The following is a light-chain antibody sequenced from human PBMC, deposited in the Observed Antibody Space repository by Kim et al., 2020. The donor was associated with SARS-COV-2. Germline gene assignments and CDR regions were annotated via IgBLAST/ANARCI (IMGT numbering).Light chain of an antibody. V-gene: IGKV4-1*01. CDR2: WAS. CDR3: QQYYSTPT. J-gene: IGKJ1*01. Sequence: RATINCKSSQSVLYSSNNKNYLAWYQQKPGQPPKLLIYWASTRESGVPDRCSGSGSGTDFTLTISSLQAEDVAVYYCQQYYSTPTFGQGTKGDIK. CDR1: QSVLYSSNNKNY.